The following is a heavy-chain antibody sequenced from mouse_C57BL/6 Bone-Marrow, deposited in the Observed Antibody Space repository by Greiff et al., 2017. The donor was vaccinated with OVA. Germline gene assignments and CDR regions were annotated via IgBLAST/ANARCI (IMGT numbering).Heavy chain of an antibody. J-gene: IGHJ3*01. CDR3: ARQRYTWFAY. V-gene: IGHV1-76*01. D-gene: IGHD2-14*01. CDR1: GYTFTDYY. CDR2: IYPGRGNT. Sequence: QVQLQQSGAELVRPGASVKLSCKASGYTFTDYYINWVKQRPGQGLEWIARIYPGRGNTYYNEKFKGKATLTAEKSSSTAYMQLSSLTSEDSAVYFCARQRYTWFAYWGQGTLVTVSA.